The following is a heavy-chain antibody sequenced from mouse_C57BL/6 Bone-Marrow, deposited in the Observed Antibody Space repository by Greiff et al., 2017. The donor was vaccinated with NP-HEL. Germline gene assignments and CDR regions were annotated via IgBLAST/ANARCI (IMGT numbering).Heavy chain of an antibody. D-gene: IGHD1-1*01. CDR2: IFPGSGST. CDR3: ARGDYYVFAY. Sequence: VQLQQSGPELVRPGASVKISCKAPGYTFPSHWMQWVKQRPGQGLEWIGEIFPGSGSTYYNEKFKGKATLTVDTSSSTAYMKLSSLTYEDSAVYFGARGDYYVFAYWGQGTLVTVSA. J-gene: IGHJ3*01. CDR1: GYTFPSHW. V-gene: IGHV1-56*01.